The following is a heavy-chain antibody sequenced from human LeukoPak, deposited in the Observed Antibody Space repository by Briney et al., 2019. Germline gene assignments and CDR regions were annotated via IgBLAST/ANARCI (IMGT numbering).Heavy chain of an antibody. D-gene: IGHD1-26*01. J-gene: IGHJ5*02. CDR2: ISAYNGNT. CDR1: GYTFTGYY. V-gene: IGHV1-18*04. Sequence: ASVKVSCKASGYTFTGYYMHWVRQAPGQGLEWMGWISAYNGNTNYAQKLQGRVTMTTDTSTSTAYMELRSLRSDDTAVYYCARDHVGASTWGQGTLVTVSS. CDR3: ARDHVGAST.